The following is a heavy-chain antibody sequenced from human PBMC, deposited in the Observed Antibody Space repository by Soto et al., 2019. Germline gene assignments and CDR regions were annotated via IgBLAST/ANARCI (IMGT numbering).Heavy chain of an antibody. CDR1: GGSISSGDYY. D-gene: IGHD3-3*01. Sequence: LSLTCTVSGGSISSGDYYWSWIRQPPGKGLEWIGYIYYSGSTYYNPSLKSRVTVSVDTSKNQFSLKLSSVTAADTAVYYCARDNILGILYGGMDVWGQGTTVTVSS. V-gene: IGHV4-30-4*01. CDR3: ARDNILGILYGGMDV. J-gene: IGHJ6*02. CDR2: IYYSGST.